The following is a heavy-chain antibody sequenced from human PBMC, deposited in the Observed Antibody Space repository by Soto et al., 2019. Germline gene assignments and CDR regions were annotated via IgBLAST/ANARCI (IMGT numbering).Heavy chain of an antibody. CDR1: GESIRSCEQN. V-gene: IGHV4-30-4*02. J-gene: IGHJ6*02. CDR2: IYYSGST. CDR3: ARVDILTVYGCMGV. D-gene: IGHD3-9*01. Sequence: SDTLSLTCTVSGESIRSCEQNWSWIRQPAGKGLEWIGYIYYSGSTYYNPSLKSRVTLSVDTSKNQFSLELTSVTAADTAVYFCARVDILTVYGCMGVWGQGTTVTVS.